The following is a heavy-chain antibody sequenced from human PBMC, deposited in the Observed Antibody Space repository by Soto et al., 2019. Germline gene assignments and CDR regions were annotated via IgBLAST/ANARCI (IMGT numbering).Heavy chain of an antibody. J-gene: IGHJ4*02. CDR2: SRDKPQGYST. V-gene: IGHV3-72*01. CDR3: VRATYFSDSSRYTRCLDY. Sequence: PGGSLRLSCAVSGFTLSDHYIDWVRQAPWKGLEWVGRSRDKPQGYSTAYAASVKGRFTTSRDESKNSAYLQMNSLKTEDTAVYYCVRATYFSDSSRYTRCLDYWGQGMLVTVYS. D-gene: IGHD3-22*01. CDR1: GFTLSDHY.